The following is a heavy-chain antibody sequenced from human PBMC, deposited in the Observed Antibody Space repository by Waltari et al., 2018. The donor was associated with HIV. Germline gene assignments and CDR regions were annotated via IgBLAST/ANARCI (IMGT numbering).Heavy chain of an antibody. CDR3: ARDGGIPFDY. CDR1: GFTFSSYG. J-gene: IGHJ4*02. Sequence: QVQLVESGGGVVQPGRSLRLSCAASGFTFSSYGMHWVRQAPGKGLEWVAVIWYDGSNKDYADSVKGRFTISRDNSKNTLYLQMNGLSAEDTAVYYCARDGGIPFDYWGQGTLVTVSS. V-gene: IGHV3-33*01. CDR2: IWYDGSNK.